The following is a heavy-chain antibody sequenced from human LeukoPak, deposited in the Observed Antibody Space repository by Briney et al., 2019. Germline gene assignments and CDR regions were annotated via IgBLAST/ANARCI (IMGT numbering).Heavy chain of an antibody. V-gene: IGHV4-31*03. J-gene: IGHJ4*02. CDR3: ARDGGGLDVWGIYFDY. CDR1: GGSISSVGYY. D-gene: IGHD3-16*01. CDR2: IYYSGIT. Sequence: MASETLSLTCTVSGGSISSVGYYWSWIHQHPGKGLEWVGFIYYSGITDYNPSLKSRLTISVDTSKNQFFLKLSSVTAADTAVYYGARDGGGLDVWGIYFDYGAREPLFTFSS.